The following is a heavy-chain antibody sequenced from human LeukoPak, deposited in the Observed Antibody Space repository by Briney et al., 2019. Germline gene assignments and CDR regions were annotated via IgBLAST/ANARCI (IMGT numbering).Heavy chain of an antibody. CDR1: GGSFSGYY. J-gene: IGHJ4*02. CDR2: INHSGST. CDR3: ARDGDTAMAY. D-gene: IGHD5-18*01. Sequence: SETLSLTCAVYGGSFSGYYWSWIRPPPGKGLEWIGEINHSGSTNYKPSLKSRVTISVDTSKNQFSLKLSSVTAADTAVYYCARDGDTAMAYWGQGTLVTVSS. V-gene: IGHV4-34*01.